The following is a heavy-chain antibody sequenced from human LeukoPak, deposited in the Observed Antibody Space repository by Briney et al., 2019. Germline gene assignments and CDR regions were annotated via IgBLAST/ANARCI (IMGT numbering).Heavy chain of an antibody. CDR3: ARSSYYYGSGSYLAFDY. V-gene: IGHV4-59*01. CDR2: IYYSGST. D-gene: IGHD3-10*01. J-gene: IGHJ4*02. Sequence: SETLSLTCTVSGGSISSYYWSWIRQPPGKGLEWIGYIYYSGSTTYNPSLKSRVTISVDTSKNQFSLKLSSVTAADTAVYYCARSSYYYGSGSYLAFDYWGQGTLVTVSS. CDR1: GGSISSYY.